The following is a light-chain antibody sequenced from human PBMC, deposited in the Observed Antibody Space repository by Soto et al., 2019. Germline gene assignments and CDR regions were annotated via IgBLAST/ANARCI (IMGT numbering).Light chain of an antibody. J-gene: IGLJ2*01. V-gene: IGLV1-51*01. Sequence: QSVSTQPPSVSAAPGQKVTISCSGSSSNIGNNYVSWYQQLPGTAPKLLIYDSNKRPSGIPDRFSGSKSGTSATLGITGLQTGDEAHYYCGTWDNSLSAVVFGGGTKLTVL. CDR3: GTWDNSLSAVV. CDR2: DSN. CDR1: SSNIGNNY.